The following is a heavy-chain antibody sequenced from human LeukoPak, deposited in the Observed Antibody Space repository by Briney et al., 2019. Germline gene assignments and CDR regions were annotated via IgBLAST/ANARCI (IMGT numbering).Heavy chain of an antibody. J-gene: IGHJ4*02. CDR2: ISGSGGST. CDR3: AKDQLAVVPAANFDY. CDR1: GFTFSSYG. Sequence: GGSLRLSCAASGFTFSSYGMNWVRQAPGKGLEWVSAISGSGGSTYYADSVKGRFTISRDNPKNTLYLQMNSLRAEDTAVYYCAKDQLAVVPAANFDYWGQGTLVTVSS. V-gene: IGHV3-23*01. D-gene: IGHD2-2*01.